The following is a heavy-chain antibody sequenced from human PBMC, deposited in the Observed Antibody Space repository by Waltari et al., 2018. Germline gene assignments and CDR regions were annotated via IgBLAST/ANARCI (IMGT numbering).Heavy chain of an antibody. D-gene: IGHD3-9*01. CDR3: ARVPSYYDILTGYYPDAFDI. Sequence: QVQLQESGPGLVKPSETLSLTCTVSGGFISSYYWRWLREPPGKGLEWIGYIYYSGSTNYNPSLKSRVTISVDTSKNQFSLKLSSVTAADTAVYYCARVPSYYDILTGYYPDAFDIWGQGTMVTVSS. CDR1: GGFISSYY. J-gene: IGHJ3*02. CDR2: IYYSGST. V-gene: IGHV4-59*01.